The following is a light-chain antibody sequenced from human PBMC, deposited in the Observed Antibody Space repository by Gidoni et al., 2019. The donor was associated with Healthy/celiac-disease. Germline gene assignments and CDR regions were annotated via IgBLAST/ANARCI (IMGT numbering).Light chain of an antibody. CDR2: GAS. CDR1: QSVSSN. Sequence: DIVMTQSPATLSVSPGERATLACRASQSVSSNLAWYQQKPGQAPRLLIYGASTRDTGIPDRFSGSGSGTEFTLTISSLQSEDFAVYYCQQYNNWRTCGGGTKVEIK. J-gene: IGKJ4*01. CDR3: QQYNNWRT. V-gene: IGKV3-15*01.